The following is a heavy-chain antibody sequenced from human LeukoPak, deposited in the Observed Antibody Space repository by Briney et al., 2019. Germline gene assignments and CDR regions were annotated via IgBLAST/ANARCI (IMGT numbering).Heavy chain of an antibody. Sequence: GESLKISCKGSGYSFTSYWIGWVRQMPGKGLEWMGIIYPGDSDTRYSPSFRGQVTISADKSISTAYLQWSSLKASDTAMYYCARLAEAAAGTYPYYYGMDVWGQGTTVTVSS. D-gene: IGHD6-13*01. V-gene: IGHV5-51*01. CDR2: IYPGDSDT. CDR3: ARLAEAAAGTYPYYYGMDV. J-gene: IGHJ6*02. CDR1: GYSFTSYW.